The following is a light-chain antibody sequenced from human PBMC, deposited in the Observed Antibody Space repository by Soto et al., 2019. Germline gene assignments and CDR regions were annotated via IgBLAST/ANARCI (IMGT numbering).Light chain of an antibody. CDR3: QQSYFTPWT. V-gene: IGKV1-39*01. CDR2: AAS. J-gene: IGKJ1*01. Sequence: DTQMTQSPSSLSASVGDRVTITCRASQRIDNYLNWYQQEAGKAPKLLIYAASHLQNGVPSRFSGSGSGTDFTLTISTLQPEDFATYYCQQSYFTPWTFGQGTKVEIK. CDR1: QRIDNY.